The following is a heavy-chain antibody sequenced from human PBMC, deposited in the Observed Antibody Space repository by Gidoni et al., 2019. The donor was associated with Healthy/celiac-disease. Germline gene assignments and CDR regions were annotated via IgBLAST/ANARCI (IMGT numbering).Heavy chain of an antibody. D-gene: IGHD5-18*01. CDR1: GFTFDAYA. CDR3: EKDVDTARVLDWGYFDL. Sequence: EVQLVESGGGLVQPGRSLSLSCAASGFTFDAYAMHWVRQDPGKGLEWVSGSSWNSGSIGYADSVKGRFTISRENAKNSRYLKMNRLRAEDTALYYCEKDVDTARVLDWGYFDLWGRGTLVTVSS. J-gene: IGHJ2*01. CDR2: SSWNSGSI. V-gene: IGHV3-9*01.